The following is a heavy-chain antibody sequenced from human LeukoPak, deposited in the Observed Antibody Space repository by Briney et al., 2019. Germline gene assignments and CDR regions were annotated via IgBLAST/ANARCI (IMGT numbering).Heavy chain of an antibody. J-gene: IGHJ3*02. CDR1: GFTFSDYY. CDR2: ISSGSTYT. V-gene: IGHV3-11*06. Sequence: PGGSLRLSCAASGFTFSDYYMSCIRQAPGKGQGWGSYISSGSTYTNYADSVNGRFTISRDNAKNSLYLQMNSLRAEDTAVYYCARDLSSSLRAFDIWGQGTMVTVSS. CDR3: ARDLSSSLRAFDI. D-gene: IGHD6-6*01.